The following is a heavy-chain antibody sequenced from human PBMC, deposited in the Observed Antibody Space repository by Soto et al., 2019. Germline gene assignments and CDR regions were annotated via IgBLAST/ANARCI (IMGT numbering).Heavy chain of an antibody. CDR2: IYYSGST. V-gene: IGHV4-61*01. Sequence: SETLSLTCSVSGVPVSSGSYYWSWIRQPPGKGLEWVGKIYYSGSTDYNPSLKSRVTISMDTSKNQFSLKLSSVTAEDTAVDSCARDDGGDYWEQGTLVTV. CDR3: ARDDGGDY. CDR1: GVPVSSGSYY. D-gene: IGHD3-10*01. J-gene: IGHJ4*02.